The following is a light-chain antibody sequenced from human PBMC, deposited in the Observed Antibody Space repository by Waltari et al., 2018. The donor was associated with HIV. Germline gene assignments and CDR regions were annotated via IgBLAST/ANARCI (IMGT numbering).Light chain of an antibody. CDR1: TLSNQY. J-gene: IGLJ1*01. Sequence: SYDLTQSPSVSVSPGQTARITCSGDTLSNQYSYWYQQKSGQAPVLVIFRDNGRPSGIPGQFSGSRSGATVTLTIGGVQAEDEADYYCQSADNSGTYVFGTGTQVTVL. CDR2: RDN. CDR3: QSADNSGTYV. V-gene: IGLV3-25*03.